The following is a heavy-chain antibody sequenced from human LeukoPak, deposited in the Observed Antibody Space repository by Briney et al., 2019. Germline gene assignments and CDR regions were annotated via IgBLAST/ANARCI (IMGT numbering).Heavy chain of an antibody. V-gene: IGHV3-30*18. CDR2: ISYDGSNK. CDR3: AKVEKSFDP. Sequence: GGSLRLSCAASGFTFSSYGMHWVRQAPGKGLEWVAVISYDGSNKYYADSVKGRFTISRDYSKTTLYLQMNSLRAEDTAVYYCAKVEKSFDPWGQGTLVTVSS. D-gene: IGHD1-1*01. CDR1: GFTFSSYG. J-gene: IGHJ5*02.